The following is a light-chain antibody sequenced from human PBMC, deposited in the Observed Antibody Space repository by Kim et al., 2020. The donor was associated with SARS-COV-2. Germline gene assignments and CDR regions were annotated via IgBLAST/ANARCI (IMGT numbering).Light chain of an antibody. CDR3: QQYYSTPRT. Sequence: DIVMTQSPDSLAVSLGERATINCKSSQSVLYSSNNRDYLAWYQQKPGQPPRLLLYWASTRQSGVPDRFSGSGSGTDFTLTISSLQAEDVAFYYCQQYYSTPRTFGQGTKLEI. J-gene: IGKJ1*01. CDR1: QSVLYSSNNRDY. CDR2: WAS. V-gene: IGKV4-1*01.